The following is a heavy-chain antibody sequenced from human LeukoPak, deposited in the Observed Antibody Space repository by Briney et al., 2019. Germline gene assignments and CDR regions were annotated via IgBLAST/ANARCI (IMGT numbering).Heavy chain of an antibody. V-gene: IGHV1-2*02. Sequence: ASVKVSCKASGYTFTGYYMHWVRQAPGQGLEWMGWINPNSGGTNYPQKFQGRVTMTRDTSISTAYMELSRLRSDDTAVYYCARVGRFGGSYLYYFDYWGQGTLVTVSS. J-gene: IGHJ4*02. CDR1: GYTFTGYY. CDR2: INPNSGGT. D-gene: IGHD1-26*01. CDR3: ARVGRFGGSYLYYFDY.